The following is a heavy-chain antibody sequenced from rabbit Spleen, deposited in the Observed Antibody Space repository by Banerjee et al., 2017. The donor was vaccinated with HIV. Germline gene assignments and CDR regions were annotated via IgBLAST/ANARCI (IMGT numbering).Heavy chain of an antibody. V-gene: IGHV1S45*01. CDR1: GFSFSSSYY. CDR3: ARDTGTSFSTYGMDL. Sequence: QEQLVESGGGLVQPEGSLTLTCTASGFSFSSSYYMCWVRQAPGKGLEWIACIDPGSSGSTYYASWAKGRFTISKTSSTTVTLQMTSLTAADTATYFCARDTGTSFSTYGMDLWGPGTLVTVS. J-gene: IGHJ6*01. D-gene: IGHD8-1*01. CDR2: IDPGSSGST.